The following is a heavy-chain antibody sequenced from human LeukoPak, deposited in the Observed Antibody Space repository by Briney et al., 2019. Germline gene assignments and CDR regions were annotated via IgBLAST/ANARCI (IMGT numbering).Heavy chain of an antibody. CDR3: ARVVEGSWYYYYYYMDV. CDR2: ISSSSSYI. V-gene: IGHV3-21*01. J-gene: IGHJ6*03. Sequence: PGGSLRLSCAASGFTFSSYSMNWVRQAPGKGLEWVSSISSSSSYIYYADSVKGRFTISRDNAKNSLYLQMNSLRAEDTAVYYCARVVEGSWYYYYYYMDVWGKGTTVTVSS. D-gene: IGHD6-13*01. CDR1: GFTFSSYS.